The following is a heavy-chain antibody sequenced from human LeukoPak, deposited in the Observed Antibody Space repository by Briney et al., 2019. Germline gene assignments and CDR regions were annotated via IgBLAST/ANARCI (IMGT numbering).Heavy chain of an antibody. Sequence: GGSLRLSCAASGFTFDDYALHWVRQAPGKGLEWVSSISWNSGSIGYADSVKGRFTISRDNAKNSLYLQMNSLRAEDTAVYYCARDEYCSRTSCYGRDYYYYGMDVWGQGTTVTVSS. D-gene: IGHD2-2*01. CDR3: ARDEYCSRTSCYGRDYYYYGMDV. CDR2: ISWNSGSI. J-gene: IGHJ6*02. V-gene: IGHV3-9*01. CDR1: GFTFDDYA.